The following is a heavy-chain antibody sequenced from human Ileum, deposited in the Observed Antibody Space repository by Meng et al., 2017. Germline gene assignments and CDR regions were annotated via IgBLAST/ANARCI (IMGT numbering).Heavy chain of an antibody. D-gene: IGHD6-19*01. V-gene: IGHV4-4*02. CDR2: IYHSGGT. CDR3: ARARDSSGWYLGHYFDY. J-gene: IGHJ4*02. CDR1: GGSISSSNW. Sequence: SETLSLTCAVSGGSISSSNWWSWVRQPPGKGLEWIGEIYHSGGTNYNPSLKSRVTISVDKSKNQFSLKLSSVTAADTAVYYCARARDSSGWYLGHYFDYWGQGTLVTVSS.